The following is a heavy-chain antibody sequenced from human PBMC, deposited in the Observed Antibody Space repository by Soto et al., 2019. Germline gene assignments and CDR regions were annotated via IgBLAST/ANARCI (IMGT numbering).Heavy chain of an antibody. V-gene: IGHV1-3*01. J-gene: IGHJ4*02. Sequence: GASVKVSCKASGYTFTSYAMHWVRQAPGQRLEWMGWINAGNGNTKYSQKFQGRVTITRDTSASTAYMELGSLRSEDTAVYYCAKSATVPAAIAYWGQGTLVTVSS. CDR1: GYTFTSYA. CDR2: INAGNGNT. D-gene: IGHD2-2*02. CDR3: AKSATVPAAIAY.